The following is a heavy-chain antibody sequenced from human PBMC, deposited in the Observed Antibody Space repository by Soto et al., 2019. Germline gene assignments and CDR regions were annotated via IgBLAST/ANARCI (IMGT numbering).Heavy chain of an antibody. V-gene: IGHV1-18*01. D-gene: IGHD3-10*01. CDR2: ISPYSGNT. CDR3: AMGNNYATPTPTAV. Sequence: QVQLVQSGDEVRKPGSSVKVSCKASGYIFVNYGIAWVRQAPGQGLELMGWISPYSGNTHYASKVHGRLTMTTDTSTSTAYMDLGGLTSDETDVYYCAMGNNYATPTPTAVWGQGTTVTVSS. CDR1: GYIFVNYG. J-gene: IGHJ6*02.